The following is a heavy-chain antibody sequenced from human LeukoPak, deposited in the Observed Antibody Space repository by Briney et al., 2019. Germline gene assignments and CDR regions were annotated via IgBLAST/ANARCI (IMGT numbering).Heavy chain of an antibody. D-gene: IGHD5-18*01. V-gene: IGHV4-30-2*01. CDR1: GGSISSSSYP. J-gene: IGHJ4*02. CDR3: ARGVDSAKDYFDY. Sequence: SETLSLTCTVSGGSISSSSYPWSWIRQPPGKGLEWIGYIYHSGRTYYNPSLNSRVTISVDGSNNQFSLQLSSVTAADTAVCYCARGVDSAKDYFDYWGQGTLVTVSS. CDR2: IYHSGRT.